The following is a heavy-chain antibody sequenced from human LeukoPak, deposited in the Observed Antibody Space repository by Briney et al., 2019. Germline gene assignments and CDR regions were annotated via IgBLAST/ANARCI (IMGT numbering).Heavy chain of an antibody. V-gene: IGHV1-69*13. Sequence: GASVKVSCKASGGTFSSYAISWVRQAPGQGLEWMGGIIPIFGTANYAQKFQGRVTITADESTSTAYMELSSLRSEDTAVYYCARHPLPNYYDSSGYYYPYYYYGMDVWGQGTTVTVSS. J-gene: IGHJ6*02. D-gene: IGHD3-22*01. CDR2: IIPIFGTA. CDR3: ARHPLPNYYDSSGYYYPYYYYGMDV. CDR1: GGTFSSYA.